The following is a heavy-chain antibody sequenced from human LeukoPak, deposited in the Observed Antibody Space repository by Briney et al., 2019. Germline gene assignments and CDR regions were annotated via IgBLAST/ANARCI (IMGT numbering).Heavy chain of an antibody. V-gene: IGHV4-34*01. CDR3: ARERSGSYGGGLDY. CDR2: IYYSGST. J-gene: IGHJ4*02. CDR1: GGSFSDYY. D-gene: IGHD1-26*01. Sequence: SSETLSLTCAVYGGSFSDYYWGWIRQPPGKGLEWIGSIYYSGSTYYNPSLKSRVTISVDTSKNQFSLKLSSVTAADTAVYYCARERSGSYGGGLDYWGQGTLVTVSS.